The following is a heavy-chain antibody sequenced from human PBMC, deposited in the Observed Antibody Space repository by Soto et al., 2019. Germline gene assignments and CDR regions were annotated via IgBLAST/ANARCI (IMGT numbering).Heavy chain of an antibody. CDR3: ARVGGYYGDYPNFDY. CDR1: GGSISSYY. CDR2: IYYSGST. J-gene: IGHJ4*02. V-gene: IGHV4-59*01. Sequence: MSLTCTVSGGSISSYYWSWIRQPPGKGLEWIGNIYYSGSTNYNPSRKSRVTISVDTSKNQFSLKLSSVSAADTAVYYCARVGGYYGDYPNFDYWGQGTLVTVSS. D-gene: IGHD4-17*01.